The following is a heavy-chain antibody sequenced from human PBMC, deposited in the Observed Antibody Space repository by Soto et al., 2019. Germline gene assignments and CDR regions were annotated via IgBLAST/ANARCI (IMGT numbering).Heavy chain of an antibody. D-gene: IGHD3-22*01. Sequence: QVQLVKSGGGVVQPGRSLRLSCAASGFTFSSYAMHWVRQAPGKGLEWVAVISYDGSNKYYADSVKGRFTISRDNSKNTLYLQMNSLRAEDTAVYYCARPAANYDSSGYYPYWGQGTLVTVSS. V-gene: IGHV3-30-3*01. CDR1: GFTFSSYA. CDR3: ARPAANYDSSGYYPY. CDR2: ISYDGSNK. J-gene: IGHJ4*02.